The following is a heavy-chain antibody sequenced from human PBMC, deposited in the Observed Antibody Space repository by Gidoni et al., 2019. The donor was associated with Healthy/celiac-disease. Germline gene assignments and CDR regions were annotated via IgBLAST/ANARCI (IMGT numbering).Heavy chain of an antibody. J-gene: IGHJ4*02. Sequence: EVQLVESGGGLVQPGRSLRLSCAASGFTFADYAMHWVRQAPGKGLEWVSGISWNSGSIGCADSVKGRFTISRDNAKNSLYLQMNSLRAEDTALYYCAKASRRDGYNWIDYWGQGTLVTVSS. D-gene: IGHD5-12*01. CDR1: GFTFADYA. V-gene: IGHV3-9*01. CDR3: AKASRRDGYNWIDY. CDR2: ISWNSGSI.